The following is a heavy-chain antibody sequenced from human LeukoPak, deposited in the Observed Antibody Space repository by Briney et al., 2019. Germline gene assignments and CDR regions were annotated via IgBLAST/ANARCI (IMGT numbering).Heavy chain of an antibody. V-gene: IGHV4-39*07. CDR3: ARDGLWLDYVEADAFDI. CDR1: GGSISSSSYY. J-gene: IGHJ3*02. D-gene: IGHD3-16*01. CDR2: IYYSGST. Sequence: SETLSLTCTVSGGSISSSSYYWGWIRQPPGKGLEWIGSIYYSGSTYYNPSLKSRVTISVDTSKNQFSLKLSSVTAADTAVYYCARDGLWLDYVEADAFDIWGQGTMVTVSS.